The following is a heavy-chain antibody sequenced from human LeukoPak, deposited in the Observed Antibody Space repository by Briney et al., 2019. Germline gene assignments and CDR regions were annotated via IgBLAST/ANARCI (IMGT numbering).Heavy chain of an antibody. Sequence: SVKVSCKASGGTFSSYAISWARQAPGQGLEWMGGIIPIFGTANYAQKFQGRVTITADESTSTAYMELRSLRSDDTAVYYCARSGIAVAGGLVDYWGQGTLVTVSS. D-gene: IGHD6-19*01. CDR3: ARSGIAVAGGLVDY. J-gene: IGHJ4*02. V-gene: IGHV1-69*13. CDR1: GGTFSSYA. CDR2: IIPIFGTA.